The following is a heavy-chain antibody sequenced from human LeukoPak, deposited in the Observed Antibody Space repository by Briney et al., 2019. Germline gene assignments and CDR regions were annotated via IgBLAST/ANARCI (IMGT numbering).Heavy chain of an antibody. Sequence: ASXXVXCKASGGTFISYAISWVRQAPGQGLEWMGGIIPIFGTANYAQKFQGRVTITADESTSTAYMELSSLRSEDTAVYYCAAEVAYDLTPSKGFDPWGQGTLVTVSS. D-gene: IGHD2-15*01. CDR2: IIPIFGTA. CDR3: AAEVAYDLTPSKGFDP. V-gene: IGHV1-69*13. CDR1: GGTFISYA. J-gene: IGHJ5*02.